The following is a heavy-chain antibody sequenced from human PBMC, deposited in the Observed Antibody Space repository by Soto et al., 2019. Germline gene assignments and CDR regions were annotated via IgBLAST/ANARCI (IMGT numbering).Heavy chain of an antibody. CDR1: GFAVSSNY. J-gene: IGHJ3*02. Sequence: EVQLVESGGGLIQPGGSLRLSCAASGFAVSSNYMSWVRQAPGKGLEWVSLIYTVGTIYYADSVKGRFTISRDNAKNSLYLQMNSLRAEDTAVYYCARDSPQYDSSYPAFDIWGQGTMVTVSS. CDR3: ARDSPQYDSSYPAFDI. V-gene: IGHV3-53*01. CDR2: IYTVGTI. D-gene: IGHD3-22*01.